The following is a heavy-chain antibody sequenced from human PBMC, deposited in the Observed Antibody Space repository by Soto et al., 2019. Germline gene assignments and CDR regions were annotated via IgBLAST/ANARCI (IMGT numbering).Heavy chain of an antibody. CDR3: ARDNWNPTENTFDY. J-gene: IGHJ4*02. V-gene: IGHV1-18*01. CDR1: GYTFTSYG. Sequence: GASVKVSCKASGYTFTSYGISWVRQAPGQGLEWMGWISAYNGNTNYAQKLQGRVTMTTDTSTSTAYMELRSLRSDDTAVYYCARDNWNPTENTFDYWGQGTLVTVSS. D-gene: IGHD1-1*01. CDR2: ISAYNGNT.